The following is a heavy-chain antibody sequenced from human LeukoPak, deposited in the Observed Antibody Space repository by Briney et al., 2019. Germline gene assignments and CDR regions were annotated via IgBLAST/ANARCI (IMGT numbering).Heavy chain of an antibody. CDR1: GYTFTNYW. Sequence: GGSLRLSCAASGYTFTNYWMHWVRQAPGEGLVWVSRVNTDGTNTIYADSVRGRFTVSRDNAKNTLYLQMDSLRAEDTAVYYCARDRGINWFDPWSQGTLVAVSS. J-gene: IGHJ5*02. V-gene: IGHV3-74*01. D-gene: IGHD3-16*01. CDR3: ARDRGINWFDP. CDR2: VNTDGTNT.